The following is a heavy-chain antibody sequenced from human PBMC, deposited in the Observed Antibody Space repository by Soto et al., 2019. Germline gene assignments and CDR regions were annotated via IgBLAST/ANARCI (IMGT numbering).Heavy chain of an antibody. D-gene: IGHD3-22*01. CDR1: GGSISSGGYY. CDR3: ARVRSYDSSGYYSSWYYFDY. J-gene: IGHJ4*02. Sequence: QVQLQESGPGLVKPSQTLSLTCTVSGGSISSGGYYWSWIRQHPGKGLEWIGYIYYSGSTYYNPSLKRRVTISVDTSKNQFSLKLSSVTAADTAVYYCARVRSYDSSGYYSSWYYFDYWGQGTLVTVSS. CDR2: IYYSGST. V-gene: IGHV4-31*03.